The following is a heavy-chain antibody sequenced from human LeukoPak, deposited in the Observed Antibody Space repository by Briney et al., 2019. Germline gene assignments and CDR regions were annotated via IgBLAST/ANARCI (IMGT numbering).Heavy chain of an antibody. CDR2: IYPGDSDT. V-gene: IGHV5-51*01. D-gene: IGHD1-1*01. Sequence: GESLKISCKGSGYSFTSYWIGWVRQMPGKGLEWMGIIYPGDSDTRYSRSFQGQVTISADKSISTAYMELSRLRSDDTAVYYCARTRSVHYYYYMDVWGKGTTVTVSS. CDR1: GYSFTSYW. J-gene: IGHJ6*03. CDR3: ARTRSVHYYYYMDV.